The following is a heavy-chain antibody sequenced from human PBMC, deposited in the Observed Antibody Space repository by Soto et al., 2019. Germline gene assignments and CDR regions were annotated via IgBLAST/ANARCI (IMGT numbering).Heavy chain of an antibody. J-gene: IGHJ4*02. CDR1: GFIFSKYS. V-gene: IGHV3-48*02. CDR3: AREDILGTRSFDY. Sequence: PGGPLRLSCGASGFIFSKYSMNWVRQAPGKGLEWLSYISSNSVTIYYADSVRGRFTIFRDNAKNSLYLQMNGLRDEDTAVYYCAREDILGTRSFDYWGQGALVTVSS. CDR2: ISSNSVTI. D-gene: IGHD1-26*01.